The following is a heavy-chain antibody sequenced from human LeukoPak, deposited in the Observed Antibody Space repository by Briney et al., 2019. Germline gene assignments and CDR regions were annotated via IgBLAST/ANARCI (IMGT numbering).Heavy chain of an antibody. J-gene: IGHJ4*02. V-gene: IGHV3-66*01. Sequence: PGGSLRLSCSASGFTVSSDYMSWVRQAPGKGLAWLSVIYSGGTTYYADSVKGRFTISRDNSKNTVYLQMNSLRVEDTAMYYCATSGVGPFDYWGQGTLVTVSS. CDR3: ATSGVGPFDY. CDR2: IYSGGTT. D-gene: IGHD1-26*01. CDR1: GFTVSSDY.